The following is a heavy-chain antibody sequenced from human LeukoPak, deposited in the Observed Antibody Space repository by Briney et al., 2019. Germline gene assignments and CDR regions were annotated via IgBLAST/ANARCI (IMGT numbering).Heavy chain of an antibody. D-gene: IGHD3-10*01. V-gene: IGHV3-33*01. Sequence: PGGSLRLSCAASGFTFSNSGMHWVRQAPGKGLEWVAVIRYDGSNEYYADAVKGRFIISRDNSKNTVHLQMNSLKVEDTSVYYCAREISMVVNAFDLWGQGTLVAVSS. CDR1: GFTFSNSG. J-gene: IGHJ3*01. CDR3: AREISMVVNAFDL. CDR2: IRYDGSNE.